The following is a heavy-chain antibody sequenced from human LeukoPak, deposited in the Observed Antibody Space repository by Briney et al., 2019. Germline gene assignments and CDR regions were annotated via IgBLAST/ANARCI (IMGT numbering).Heavy chain of an antibody. J-gene: IGHJ4*02. CDR1: GYRFSSYW. D-gene: IGHD6-13*01. CDR2: IMEYGGET. CDR3: ARAAEISALDH. V-gene: IGHV3-7*05. Sequence: GGSLRLSCAASGYRFSSYWMTWVRQAPGQGLEWVATIMEYGGETYYVNTLQGRFTISRDEAKKSLVLQMDSLSPGDAAVYYCARAAEISALDHWGRGTLVTVSS.